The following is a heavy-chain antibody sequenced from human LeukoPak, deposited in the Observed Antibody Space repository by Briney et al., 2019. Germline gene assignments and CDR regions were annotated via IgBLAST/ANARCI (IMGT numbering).Heavy chain of an antibody. Sequence: PGGSLRLSCAASGFTFNNVWMSWVRQAPGKGLEWVGRIKSKTDGGTTDYAAPVKGRFTISRDDSKNTLYLQMNSLKIDDTAEYYCTRIIKSGSFDYWGQGVLVTVSS. D-gene: IGHD1-26*01. J-gene: IGHJ4*02. CDR1: GFTFNNVW. CDR2: IKSKTDGGTT. V-gene: IGHV3-15*01. CDR3: TRIIKSGSFDY.